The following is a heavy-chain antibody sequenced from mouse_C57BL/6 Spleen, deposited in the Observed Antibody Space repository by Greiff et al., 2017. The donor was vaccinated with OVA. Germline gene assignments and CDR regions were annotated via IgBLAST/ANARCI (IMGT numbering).Heavy chain of an antibody. CDR2: ISYDGSN. V-gene: IGHV3-6*01. J-gene: IGHJ4*01. Sequence: VQLKESGPGLVKPSQSLSLTCSVTGYSITSGYYWNWIRQFPGNKLEWMGYISYDGSNNYNPSLKNRISITRDTSKNQFFLKLNSVTTEDTATYYCARDPLYYYGSSYDYAMDYWGQGTSVTVSS. CDR3: ARDPLYYYGSSYDYAMDY. D-gene: IGHD1-1*01. CDR1: GYSITSGYY.